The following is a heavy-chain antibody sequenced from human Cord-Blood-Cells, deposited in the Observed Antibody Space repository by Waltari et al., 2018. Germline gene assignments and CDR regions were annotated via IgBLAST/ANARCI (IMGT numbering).Heavy chain of an antibody. D-gene: IGHD3-3*01. V-gene: IGHV4-34*01. CDR3: ARKGYDFWSGYSRFDY. CDR1: GGSFSGYY. Sequence: QVQLQQWGAGLLKPSETLSLTCAVYGGSFSGYYWSWIRQPPGKGLEWIGEINHSGSTNYNPSLKSRVTISVDTSKNQFSLKLSSVTAADTAVYYCARKGYDFWSGYSRFDYGGQGTLVTVSS. CDR2: INHSGST. J-gene: IGHJ4*02.